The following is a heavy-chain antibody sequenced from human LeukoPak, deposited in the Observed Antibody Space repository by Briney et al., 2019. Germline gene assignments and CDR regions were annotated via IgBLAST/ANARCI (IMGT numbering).Heavy chain of an antibody. CDR1: GFTFSSYR. J-gene: IGHJ3*02. Sequence: GGSLRLFYAASGFTFSSYRMNWVRQAPGKGLEWVSYISSIESTIYYADSVKGRFTISRDNARNSLYLQMNGMRAEDTAGYYCARDLTADDFWKPSRDALDIWGQGTVVTVSS. V-gene: IGHV3-48*01. CDR2: ISSIESTI. CDR3: ARDLTADDFWKPSRDALDI. D-gene: IGHD3-3*01.